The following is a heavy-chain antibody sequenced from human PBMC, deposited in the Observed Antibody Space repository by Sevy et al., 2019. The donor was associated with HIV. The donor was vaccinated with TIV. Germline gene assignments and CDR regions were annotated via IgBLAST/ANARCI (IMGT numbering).Heavy chain of an antibody. CDR3: ARALGYDYVWGTYHFSN. Sequence: GGSLRLSCTASGFVFSDFWMSWVRQAPGKGLEWVANIKHHGSETYYVDSVKGRFTISRDDAKNSLYLQMKSLRAEDTAIYYCARALGYDYVWGTYHFSNWGQGTLVTVSS. CDR1: GFVFSDFW. CDR2: IKHHGSET. D-gene: IGHD3-16*02. V-gene: IGHV3-7*01. J-gene: IGHJ4*02.